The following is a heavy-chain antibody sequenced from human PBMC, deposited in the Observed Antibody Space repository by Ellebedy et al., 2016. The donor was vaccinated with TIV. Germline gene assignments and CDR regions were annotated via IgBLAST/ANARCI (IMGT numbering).Heavy chain of an antibody. CDR3: ARDPRFIDQRHNWFDP. CDR1: GFIFSDYC. Sequence: GESLKISCAASGFIFSDYCMSWIRQAPGKGLEWISYISSSGTPIYYADSVKGRFTISRDNAKNSLDLQMNSLRADDTAVYYCARDPRFIDQRHNWFDPWGQGAQVTVSS. CDR2: ISSSGTPI. D-gene: IGHD6-25*01. J-gene: IGHJ5*02. V-gene: IGHV3-11*01.